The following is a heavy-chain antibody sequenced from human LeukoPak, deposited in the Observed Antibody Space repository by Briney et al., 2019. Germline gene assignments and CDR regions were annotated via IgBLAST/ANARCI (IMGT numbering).Heavy chain of an antibody. CDR2: IKGKTDGGTT. V-gene: IGHV3-15*01. CDR3: TTAVAAGF. CDR1: GFSFNKAW. J-gene: IGHJ4*02. D-gene: IGHD6-19*01. Sequence: GGSLRLSCEASGFSFNKAWMSWVRQAPGKGLEWVGRIKGKTDGGTTDYAAPVKGRFTISRDDSKNTLYLQMNSLKTEDTAVYYCTTAVAAGFWGQGTLVTVSS.